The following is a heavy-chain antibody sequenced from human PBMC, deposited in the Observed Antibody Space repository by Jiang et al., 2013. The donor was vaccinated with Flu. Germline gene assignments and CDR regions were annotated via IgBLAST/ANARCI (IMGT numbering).Heavy chain of an antibody. CDR1: GGSISSSSYY. V-gene: IGHV4-39*01. CDR3: ASEMYQTDYYYDSP. CDR2: IYYSGST. J-gene: IGHJ5*02. D-gene: IGHD3-22*01. Sequence: GLVKPSETLSLTCTVSGGSISSSSYYWGWIRQPPGKGLEWIGSIYYSGSTYYNPSLKSRVTISVDTSKNQFSLKLSSVTAADTAVYYCASEMYQTDYYYDSPWGQGTLVTVSS.